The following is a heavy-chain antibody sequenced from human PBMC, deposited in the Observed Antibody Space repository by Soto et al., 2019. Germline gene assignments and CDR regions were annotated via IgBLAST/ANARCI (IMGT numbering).Heavy chain of an antibody. CDR2: IYYSGST. Sequence: SETLSLTCAVYGGSFSGYYWSWIRQPPGKGLEWIGYIYYSGSTNYNPSLKSRVTISVDTSKNQFSLKLSSVTAADTAVYYCARLGYCSSTSCPTYYYYMDVWGKGTTVTVSS. V-gene: IGHV4-59*08. CDR3: ARLGYCSSTSCPTYYYYMDV. CDR1: GGSFSGYY. J-gene: IGHJ6*03. D-gene: IGHD2-2*01.